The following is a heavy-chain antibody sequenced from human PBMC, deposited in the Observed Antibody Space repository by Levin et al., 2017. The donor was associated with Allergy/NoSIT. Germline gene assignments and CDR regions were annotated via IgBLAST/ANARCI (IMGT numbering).Heavy chain of an antibody. J-gene: IGHJ6*02. CDR1: GFTFGTYA. CDR2: IRSKSYGATT. V-gene: IGHV3-49*03. D-gene: IGHD5-12*01. CDR3: QSDYDYLFYYYYGMDV. Sequence: GGSLRLSCTGSGFTFGTYAISWFRQAPGKGLEWVGFIRSKSYGATTQYAASVKGRFTISRDDSKSFAYLQMNSLKTEDTAVYYCQSDYDYLFYYYYGMDVWGQGTTVTVSS.